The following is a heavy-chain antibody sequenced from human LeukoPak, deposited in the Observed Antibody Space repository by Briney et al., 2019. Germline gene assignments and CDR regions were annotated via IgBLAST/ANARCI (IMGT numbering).Heavy chain of an antibody. J-gene: IGHJ4*02. CDR1: GFTFSSYA. V-gene: IGHV3-23*01. Sequence: GGSLRLSCAASGFTFSSYAMSWVRQAPGKGLEWVSAISGSGGGTYYADSVKGRFTISRDNSKNTLYLQMNSLRAEDTAVYYCAKDLPYHYDILTGPIGGFDYWGQGTLVTVSS. CDR3: AKDLPYHYDILTGPIGGFDY. D-gene: IGHD3-9*01. CDR2: ISGSGGGT.